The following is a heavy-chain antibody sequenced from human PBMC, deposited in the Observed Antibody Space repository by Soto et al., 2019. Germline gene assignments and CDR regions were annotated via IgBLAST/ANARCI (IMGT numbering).Heavy chain of an antibody. CDR1: GYSFTIYL. J-gene: IGHJ6*03. CDR2: IYPGDSDT. D-gene: IGHD5-12*01. V-gene: IGHV5-51*01. CDR3: ARRGYSGYDPTRYYYYMDV. Sequence: GESLNISCNGSGYSFTIYLIGWVRQMPGKGLEWMGIIYPGDSDTRYSPSFQGQVTISADKSISTAYLQWSSLKASDTAMYYCARRGYSGYDPTRYYYYMDVWGKGTTVTVSS.